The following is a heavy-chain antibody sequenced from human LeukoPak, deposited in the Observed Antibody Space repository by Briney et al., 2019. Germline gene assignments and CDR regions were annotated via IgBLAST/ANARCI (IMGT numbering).Heavy chain of an antibody. J-gene: IGHJ4*02. D-gene: IGHD3-22*01. CDR3: ARTRYYYDSIGYFTIDS. CDR1: GGSISSGDYY. CDR2: IYYSGST. V-gene: IGHV4-30-4*08. Sequence: SQTLSLTCTVSGGSISSGDYYWSWIRQPPGKGLEWIGYIYYSGSTYYNPSLKSRVTISVDTSKNQFSLKLSSVTAAETAVYYCARTRYYYDSIGYFTIDSWGQGTLVTVSS.